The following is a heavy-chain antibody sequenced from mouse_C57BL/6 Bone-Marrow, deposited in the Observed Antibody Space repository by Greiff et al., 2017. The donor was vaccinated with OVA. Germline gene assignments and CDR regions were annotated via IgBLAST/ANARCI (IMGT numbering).Heavy chain of an antibody. J-gene: IGHJ4*01. D-gene: IGHD1-1*01. Sequence: EVQLQESGGGLVKPGGSLKLSCAASGFTFSDYGMHWVRQAPEKGLEWVAYISSGSSTIYYADTVKGRFTISRDNAKNTLFLQMTSLRSEDTAMYYCASPLLLRLYAMDYWGQGTSVTVSS. CDR2: ISSGSSTI. V-gene: IGHV5-17*01. CDR3: ASPLLLRLYAMDY. CDR1: GFTFSDYG.